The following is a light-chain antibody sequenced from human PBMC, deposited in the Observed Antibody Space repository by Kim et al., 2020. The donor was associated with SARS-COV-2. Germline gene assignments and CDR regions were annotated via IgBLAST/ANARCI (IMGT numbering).Light chain of an antibody. J-gene: IGLJ2*01. CDR2: NTN. Sequence: TISSSGATSNIGRSDVFWKQQLPGGAPIVLIYNTNVWPAGFPDRFSGSKSGPAAALAISGLRYDDEADYYCETWDDSMSGALVGGGTRLTVL. CDR1: TSNIGRSD. CDR3: ETWDDSMSGAL. V-gene: IGLV1-47*01.